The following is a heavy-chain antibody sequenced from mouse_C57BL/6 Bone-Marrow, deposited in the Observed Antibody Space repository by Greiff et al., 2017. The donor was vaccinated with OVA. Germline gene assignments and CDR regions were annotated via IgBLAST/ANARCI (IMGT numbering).Heavy chain of an antibody. Sequence: EVMLVESGGDLVKPGGSLKLSCAASGFTFSSYGMSWVRQTPDKRLEWVATISSGGSYTYYPDSVKGRFTFSRDNAKNTLYLQMSSLKSEDSAVYYCARHEGYDYVGFAYWGQGTLVTVSA. D-gene: IGHD2-4*01. CDR1: GFTFSSYG. V-gene: IGHV5-6*01. J-gene: IGHJ3*01. CDR3: ARHEGYDYVGFAY. CDR2: ISSGGSYT.